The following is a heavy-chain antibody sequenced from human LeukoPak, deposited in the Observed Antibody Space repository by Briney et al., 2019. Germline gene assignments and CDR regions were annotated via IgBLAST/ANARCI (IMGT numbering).Heavy chain of an antibody. CDR1: GESFSGYY. J-gene: IGHJ3*02. Sequence: PSETLSLTCAVYGESFSGYYWSWIRQPPGKGLEWIGEINHSGSTNYNPSLKSRVTISVDTSKNQFSLKLSSVTAADTAVYYCARVRDDAFDIWGQGTMVTVSS. D-gene: IGHD3-10*01. CDR2: INHSGST. V-gene: IGHV4-34*01. CDR3: ARVRDDAFDI.